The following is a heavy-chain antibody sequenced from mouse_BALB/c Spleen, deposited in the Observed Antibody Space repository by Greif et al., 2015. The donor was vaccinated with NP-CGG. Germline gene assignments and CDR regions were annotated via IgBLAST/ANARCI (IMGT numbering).Heavy chain of an antibody. CDR1: GYSFTSYY. D-gene: IGHD2-4*01. CDR3: ARSITTGFAY. Sequence: VQLLQSGPELVKPGASVKISCKASGYSFTSYYIHWVKQRPGQGLEWIGWIFPGSGNTKYNEKFKGKATLTADTSSSTAYMQLSSLTPEDSAVYFCARSITTGFAYWGQGTLVTVSA. V-gene: IGHV1-66*01. CDR2: IFPGSGNT. J-gene: IGHJ3*01.